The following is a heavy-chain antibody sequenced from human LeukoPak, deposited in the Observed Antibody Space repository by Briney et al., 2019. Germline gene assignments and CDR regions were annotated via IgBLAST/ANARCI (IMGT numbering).Heavy chain of an antibody. Sequence: PSETLSLTCTVSGGSISSSSYYWGWIRQPPGKGLEWIGSIYYSGSTYYNPSLKSRVTISVDTSKNQFSLKLSSVTAADTAVYYCARVSGGNLDYWGQGTLVTVSS. V-gene: IGHV4-39*07. CDR2: IYYSGST. CDR1: GGSISSSSYY. J-gene: IGHJ4*02. CDR3: ARVSGGNLDY. D-gene: IGHD4-23*01.